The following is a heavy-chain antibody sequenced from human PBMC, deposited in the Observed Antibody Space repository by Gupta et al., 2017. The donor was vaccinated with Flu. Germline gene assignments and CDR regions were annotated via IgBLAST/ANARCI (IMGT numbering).Heavy chain of an antibody. CDR1: EFTFDLYD. D-gene: IGHD4-17*01. J-gene: IGHJ4*02. CDR3: ARAGYGDHGDDYFDV. V-gene: IGHV3-48*03. Sequence: EVHLVESGGGLVQPGGSLRLSCAAFEFTFDLYDMNWVRQAPGKGLEWVSSISHSGTAMYYADSVKGRFTISRDNARDSLSLQMNSLRAEDTAVYFCARAGYGDHGDDYFDVWGQGTLVTVFS. CDR2: ISHSGTAM.